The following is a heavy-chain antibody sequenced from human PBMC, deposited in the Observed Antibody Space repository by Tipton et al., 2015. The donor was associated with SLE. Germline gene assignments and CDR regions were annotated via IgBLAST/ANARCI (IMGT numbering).Heavy chain of an antibody. V-gene: IGHV4-59*08. D-gene: IGHD5-18*01. Sequence: TLSLTCTVSSGSLSNYYWSWIRQPPGKGLEWIGHIYYSGSTNYNPSLKSRVTISIETSTNQFSLKLSSVTAADTAVYYCARQRSPREYSYGSLDSWGQGTLVTVSS. CDR2: IYYSGST. CDR3: ARQRSPREYSYGSLDS. J-gene: IGHJ4*02. CDR1: SGSLSNYY.